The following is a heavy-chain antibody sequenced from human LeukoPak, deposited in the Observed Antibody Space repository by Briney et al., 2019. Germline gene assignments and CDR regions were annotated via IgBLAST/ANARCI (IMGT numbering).Heavy chain of an antibody. CDR3: LKQKTAYDILTGYYPEYYFDY. V-gene: IGHV4-4*07. CDR1: GGSISIYY. Sequence: SETLSLTCTVSGGSISIYYWNWIRQPPGKGLEWIGRICTSGSTNYNPCLKSRVTMSVDTSKNQFSLKLSSVTAVDTAVYFFLKQKTAYDILTGYYPEYYFDYWGQGTLVTVSS. D-gene: IGHD3-9*01. CDR2: ICTSGST. J-gene: IGHJ4*02.